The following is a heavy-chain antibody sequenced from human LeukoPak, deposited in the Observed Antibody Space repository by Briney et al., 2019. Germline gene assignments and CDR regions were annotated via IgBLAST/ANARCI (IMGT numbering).Heavy chain of an antibody. D-gene: IGHD6-19*01. V-gene: IGHV4-59*08. CDR1: GGSISSYY. CDR3: ARSSSGWWAYFDY. Sequence: SETLSLTCTVSGGSISSYYWSWIRQPPGKGLEWIGYIYYSGRTNYNPSLKSRVTISVDTSKNQFSLKLSSVTAADTAMYYCARSSSGWWAYFDYWGQGTLVTVSS. CDR2: IYYSGRT. J-gene: IGHJ4*02.